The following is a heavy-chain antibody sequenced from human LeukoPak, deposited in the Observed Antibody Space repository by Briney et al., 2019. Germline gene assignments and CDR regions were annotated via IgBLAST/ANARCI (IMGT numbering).Heavy chain of an antibody. CDR1: GGSINGDY. Sequence: SETLSLTCTISGGSINGDYWAWIRQTPGKGLEWIGYIHYTGRTSYNPSLKSRVAISADMSMNQFSLRPASVTAADTAVYYCAKETVEVPADDWFGPWGQGTLVTVSS. CDR3: AKETVEVPADDWFGP. J-gene: IGHJ5*02. CDR2: IHYTGRT. D-gene: IGHD2-21*02. V-gene: IGHV4-59*01.